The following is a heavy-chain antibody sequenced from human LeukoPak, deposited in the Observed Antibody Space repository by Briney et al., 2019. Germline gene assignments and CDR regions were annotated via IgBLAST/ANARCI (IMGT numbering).Heavy chain of an antibody. D-gene: IGHD5-12*01. J-gene: IGHJ4*02. CDR1: GYTYTSYA. Sequence: ASVKVSCKASGYTYTSYAMHWVRQAPGQRLEWMGWINAGNGNTKYSQKFQGRVTITRDTSASTAYMELSSLGSEDTAVYYCARSVTSGYDFDYWGQGTLVTVSS. V-gene: IGHV1-3*01. CDR2: INAGNGNT. CDR3: ARSVTSGYDFDY.